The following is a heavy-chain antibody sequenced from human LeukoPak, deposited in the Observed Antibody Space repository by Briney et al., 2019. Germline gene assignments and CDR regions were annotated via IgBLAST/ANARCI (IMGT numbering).Heavy chain of an antibody. CDR1: GFTFSSFV. V-gene: IGHV3-30-3*01. Sequence: GSLRLSCAASGFTFSSFVMHWVRQAPGKGLEWVAIISYDGDNKYYADSVKGRFTISRDNFKKTLYLQMNSLRAEDMAVYFCARDPQSTVTARDHPLDYWGQGTLVTVSS. D-gene: IGHD2-21*02. CDR3: ARDPQSTVTARDHPLDY. J-gene: IGHJ4*02. CDR2: ISYDGDNK.